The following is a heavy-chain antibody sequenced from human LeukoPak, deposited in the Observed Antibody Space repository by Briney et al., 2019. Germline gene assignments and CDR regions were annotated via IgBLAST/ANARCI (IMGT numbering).Heavy chain of an antibody. Sequence: PSETLSLTCTVSGGSISSYSWSWIRQPPGKGLEWIGYIYHSGSTYYNPSLKSRVTISVDRSKNQFSLKLSSVTAADTAVYYCASGGTTVTYFDYWGQGTLVTVSS. J-gene: IGHJ4*02. CDR1: GGSISSYS. CDR3: ASGGTTVTYFDY. D-gene: IGHD4-17*01. V-gene: IGHV4-30-2*01. CDR2: IYHSGST.